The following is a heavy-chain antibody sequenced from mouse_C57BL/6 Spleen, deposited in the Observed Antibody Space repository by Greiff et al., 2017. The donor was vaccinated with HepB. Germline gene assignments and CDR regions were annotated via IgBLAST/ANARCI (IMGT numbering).Heavy chain of an antibody. J-gene: IGHJ4*01. V-gene: IGHV1-55*01. CDR3: ARVRIGPGSSEGAMDY. CDR2: IYPGSGST. Sequence: QVQLQQPGAELVKPGASVKMSCKASGYTFTSYWITWVKQRPGQGLEWIGDIYPGSGSTNYNEKFKSKATLTVDTSSSTAYMQLSSLTSEDSAVYYCARVRIGPGSSEGAMDYWGQGTSVTVSS. CDR1: GYTFTSYW. D-gene: IGHD1-1*01.